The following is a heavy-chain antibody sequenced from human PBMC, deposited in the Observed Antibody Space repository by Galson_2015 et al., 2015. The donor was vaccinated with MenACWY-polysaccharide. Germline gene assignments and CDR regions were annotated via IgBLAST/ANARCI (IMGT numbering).Heavy chain of an antibody. D-gene: IGHD6-13*01. Sequence: SLGLSCAASGFTFRNYGMHWVRQAPGKGLEWVAVIWYDGSNKYYADSVKGRFTISRDNSKNTLYMQMNSLRAEDTAVYYCARDTVPAAGFEYWGQGTLVTVSS. CDR3: ARDTVPAAGFEY. CDR2: IWYDGSNK. CDR1: GFTFRNYG. V-gene: IGHV3-33*01. J-gene: IGHJ4*02.